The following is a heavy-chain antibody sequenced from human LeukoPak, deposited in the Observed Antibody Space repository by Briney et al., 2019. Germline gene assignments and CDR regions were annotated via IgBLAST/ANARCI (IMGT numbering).Heavy chain of an antibody. J-gene: IGHJ4*02. V-gene: IGHV3-64D*06. CDR2: ISGNGDST. Sequence: GGSLRLSCSASGFTFSSHAMHWVRQAPGKGLEYVSVISGNGDSTYYVDSVRGRFTISRDNSKNTLYLQMSSLRAEDTAVYYCVKDRYCSSTTCYANFDSWGRGTLVTVSS. CDR3: VKDRYCSSTTCYANFDS. D-gene: IGHD2-2*01. CDR1: GFTFSSHA.